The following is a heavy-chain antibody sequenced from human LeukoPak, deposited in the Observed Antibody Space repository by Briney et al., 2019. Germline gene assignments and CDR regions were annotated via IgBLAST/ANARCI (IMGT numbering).Heavy chain of an antibody. Sequence: SETLSLTCTVSGGSISSYYWSWIRQPPGKGLEWIGYIYYSGSTNYNPSLKSRVTLSVDTAKNQISLKLSSVAVVGTAGFYCAGSSGSRSYYNFDYWGQGTLVTVSS. J-gene: IGHJ4*02. CDR1: GGSISSYY. V-gene: IGHV4-59*01. CDR2: IYYSGST. CDR3: AGSSGSRSYYNFDY. D-gene: IGHD3-10*01.